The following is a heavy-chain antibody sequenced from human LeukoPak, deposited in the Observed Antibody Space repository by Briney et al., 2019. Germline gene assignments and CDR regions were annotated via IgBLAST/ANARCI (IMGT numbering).Heavy chain of an antibody. V-gene: IGHV3-23*01. J-gene: IGHJ4*02. D-gene: IGHD2-2*01. CDR2: ISGSGFST. CDR3: AKDWANALYFFDY. CDR1: GFTLSNYA. Sequence: GGSLRLSCAASGFTLSNYAMSWVRQAPGKGLEWVSTISGSGFSTYFADSVKGRFTISRDNSKNTLYLQMNSLRAEDTAVYYCAKDWANALYFFDYWGQGTLVTVSS.